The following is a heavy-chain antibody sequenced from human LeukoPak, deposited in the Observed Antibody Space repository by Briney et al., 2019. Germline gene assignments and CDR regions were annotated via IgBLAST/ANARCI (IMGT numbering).Heavy chain of an antibody. D-gene: IGHD6-13*01. V-gene: IGHV1-18*01. Sequence: GASVKVSCKASGGTFSSYAISWVRQAPGQGLEWMGWISAYNGNTNYAQKLQGRVTMTTDTSTSTAYMELRSLRSDDTAVYYCARGRAAAGPTYFDYWGQGTLVTVSS. CDR3: ARGRAAAGPTYFDY. J-gene: IGHJ4*02. CDR2: ISAYNGNT. CDR1: GGTFSSYA.